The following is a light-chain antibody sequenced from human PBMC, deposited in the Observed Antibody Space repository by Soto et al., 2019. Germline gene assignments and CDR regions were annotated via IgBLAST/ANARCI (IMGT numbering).Light chain of an antibody. J-gene: IGKJ1*01. V-gene: IGKV3D-15*01. CDR1: QSVSSSY. Sequence: EIVLTQSPGTLSLSPGERSTLSCRASQSVSSSYLAWYQQKPGQAPRLLICGASTRATGIPARFSGSGSGTEFTLTISSLQSEDFAVYYCQQYNNWPTFGQGTKVDIK. CDR2: GAS. CDR3: QQYNNWPT.